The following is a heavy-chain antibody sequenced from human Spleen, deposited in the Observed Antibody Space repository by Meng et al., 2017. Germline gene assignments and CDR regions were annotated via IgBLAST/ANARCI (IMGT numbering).Heavy chain of an antibody. CDR3: ARDSSVAPYYFDY. Sequence: SETLSLTCAVYSGSFSGYYWSWIRQPPGKGLEWIGYIYYSGSTNYNPSLKSRVTISVDTSKNQFSLKLSSVTAADTAVYYCARDSSVAPYYFDYWGQGTLVTVSS. CDR2: IYYSGST. D-gene: IGHD4-23*01. V-gene: IGHV4-59*01. CDR1: SGSFSGYY. J-gene: IGHJ4*02.